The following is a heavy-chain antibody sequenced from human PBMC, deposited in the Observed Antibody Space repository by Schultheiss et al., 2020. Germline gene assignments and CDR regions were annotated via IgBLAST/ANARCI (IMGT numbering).Heavy chain of an antibody. CDR3: ARDLGNQPGEGGMDV. V-gene: IGHV1-2*06. J-gene: IGHJ6*02. CDR1: GYTFIDYY. Sequence: ASVKVSCKASGYTFIDYYMHWVRQAPGQGLEWMGRIYPHSGGTDSAQKLQGRVTMTRDTSINTAYMELRRLRSDDTAVYYCARDLGNQPGEGGMDVWGQGTTVTVSS. CDR2: IYPHSGGT. D-gene: IGHD1-14*01.